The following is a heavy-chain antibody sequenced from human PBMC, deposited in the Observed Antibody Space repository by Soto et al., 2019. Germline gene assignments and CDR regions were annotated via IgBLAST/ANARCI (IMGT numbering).Heavy chain of an antibody. Sequence: ASVRVSCKASGYIFTSYAIHWVRQAPGQRLEWMGWINAGNGNTKYSQKFQGRVTITRDTSASTAYMELSSLRSEDTAVYYCARGPLRNWFDPWGQGTLVTVSS. CDR2: INAGNGNT. CDR1: GYIFTSYA. J-gene: IGHJ5*02. V-gene: IGHV1-3*01. CDR3: ARGPLRNWFDP.